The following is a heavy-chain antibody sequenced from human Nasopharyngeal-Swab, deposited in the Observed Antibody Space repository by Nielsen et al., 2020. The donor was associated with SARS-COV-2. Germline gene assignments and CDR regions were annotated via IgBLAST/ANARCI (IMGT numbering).Heavy chain of an antibody. D-gene: IGHD6-6*01. Sequence: SETLSLTCAVYRGTFSGYSWSWIRQAPGKGLEWIGGINHSGSANYHPSLKSRVNMSVDMSKNQFSLKVTSVTAADTAVYYCARGVIEGRPGPGYMDVWGKGTTVTVSS. J-gene: IGHJ6*03. CDR3: ARGVIEGRPGPGYMDV. CDR1: RGTFSGYS. CDR2: INHSGSA. V-gene: IGHV4-34*01.